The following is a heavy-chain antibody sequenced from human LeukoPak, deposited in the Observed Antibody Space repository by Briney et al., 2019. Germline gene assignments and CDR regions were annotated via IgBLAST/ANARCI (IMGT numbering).Heavy chain of an antibody. CDR2: INPNSGGT. CDR1: GYTFTGYY. Sequence: ASLKVSCKSSGYTFTGYYMHWVRQAPGQGLELIGWINPNSGGTNYAQKFQGRVTMTRDTSISTAYMELSRLRSDDTAVYYCARDGCSGWCSGYDYWGQGTLVTVSS. J-gene: IGHJ4*02. CDR3: ARDGCSGWCSGYDY. D-gene: IGHD6-19*01. V-gene: IGHV1-2*02.